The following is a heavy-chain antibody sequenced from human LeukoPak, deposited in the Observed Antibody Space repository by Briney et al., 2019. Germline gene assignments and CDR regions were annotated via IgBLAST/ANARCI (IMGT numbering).Heavy chain of an antibody. V-gene: IGHV3-30*01. Sequence: GGSLRLSCAASGFTFSSYAMHWVRQAPGKGLEWVAVISYDGSNKYYADSVKGRFTISRDNSKNTLYLQMNRLRAEDTAVYYCARGYGPGDYWGQGTLVTVSS. D-gene: IGHD4-17*01. J-gene: IGHJ4*02. CDR2: ISYDGSNK. CDR3: ARGYGPGDY. CDR1: GFTFSSYA.